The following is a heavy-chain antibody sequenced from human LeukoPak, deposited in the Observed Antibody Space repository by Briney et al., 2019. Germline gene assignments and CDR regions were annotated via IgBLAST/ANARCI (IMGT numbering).Heavy chain of an antibody. V-gene: IGHV3-11*01. J-gene: IGHJ2*01. Sequence: GSLRLSSAASGFNVSTNYMSWVRQAPGKGLEWVSYISSSGSTIYYAESVKGRFTISRDNAKNSLYLQMNSLRAEDTAVYYCARDRYCSSTSCYGGYFDLWGRGTLVTVYS. D-gene: IGHD2-2*01. CDR2: ISSSGSTI. CDR1: GFNVSTNY. CDR3: ARDRYCSSTSCYGGYFDL.